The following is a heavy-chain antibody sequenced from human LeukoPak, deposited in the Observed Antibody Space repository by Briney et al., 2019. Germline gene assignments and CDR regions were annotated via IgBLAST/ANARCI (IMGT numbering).Heavy chain of an antibody. Sequence: PSETLSLTCTVSGYSISSGYYWGWIRQPPGKGLEWIGSIYHSGSTYYNPSLKSRVTISVDTSKNQFSLKLSSVTAADTAVYYCASERLRDHAFDIWGQGTMVTVSS. CDR2: IYHSGST. D-gene: IGHD4-17*01. J-gene: IGHJ3*02. CDR3: ASERLRDHAFDI. CDR1: GYSISSGYY. V-gene: IGHV4-38-2*02.